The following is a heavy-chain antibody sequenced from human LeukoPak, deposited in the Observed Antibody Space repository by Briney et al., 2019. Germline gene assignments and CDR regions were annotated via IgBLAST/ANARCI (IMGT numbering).Heavy chain of an antibody. D-gene: IGHD5-18*01. CDR3: ATRGGYNYVI. V-gene: IGHV1-8*01. Sequence: ASVKVSCKASGYTFTLYDINWVRQATGQGLEWMGWMNPNSVNSGSAQKFQGRVTMTRDTSIGTAYMELSSLTSEDTAMYYCATRGGYNYVIWGQDTLVTVSS. J-gene: IGHJ1*01. CDR1: GYTFTLYD. CDR2: MNPNSVNS.